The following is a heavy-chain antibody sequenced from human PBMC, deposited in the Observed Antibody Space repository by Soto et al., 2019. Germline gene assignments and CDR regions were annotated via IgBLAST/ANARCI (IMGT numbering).Heavy chain of an antibody. V-gene: IGHV4-39*01. Sequence: QLQLQESGPGLVKPSETLSLTCTVSGGSISSRTYYWGWIRQPAGKGPEWIGSIYYSGSTYYNPSTNSQVTTSVDTSKNQFSLKLTSVTAAVTAVYYCARPPGNYYGGVSPWGQGTPVTVSS. CDR2: IYYSGST. CDR1: GGSISSRTYY. D-gene: IGHD1-26*01. CDR3: ARPPGNYYGGVSP. J-gene: IGHJ5*02.